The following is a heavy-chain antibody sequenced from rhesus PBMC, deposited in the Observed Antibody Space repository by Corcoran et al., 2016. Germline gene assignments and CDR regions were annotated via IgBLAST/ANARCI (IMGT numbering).Heavy chain of an antibody. CDR3: GRACRGGWYGEYFEF. Sequence: QVQLQEPGPGLVKPSETLSLTCAVSGGSISSSNWWSWIRQPPGIGLEWIGNISGRIDRTYNNTGHKRRITISKETTKNRCSRRMISVAAANAAVYYWGRACRGGWYGEYFEFWGQGALVTVSS. D-gene: IGHD6-31*01. CDR1: GGSISSSNW. CDR2: ISGRIDRT. J-gene: IGHJ1*01. V-gene: IGHV4S19*01.